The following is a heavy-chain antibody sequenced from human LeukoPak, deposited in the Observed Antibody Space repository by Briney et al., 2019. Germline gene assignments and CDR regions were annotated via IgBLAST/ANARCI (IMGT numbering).Heavy chain of an antibody. CDR1: GFTFSSYAM. CDR3: ARHPGTAMGIYALDV. D-gene: IGHD5-18*01. Sequence: GSLRLSCAASGFTFSSYAMSWLRQSPGKGLEWIGKIYQSGSTNYNPSLKNRVTISVDKSKNQFSLNLNSVTAADTAVYYCARHPGTAMGIYALDVWGQGTMVTVSS. CDR2: IYQSGST. V-gene: IGHV4-4*02. J-gene: IGHJ3*01.